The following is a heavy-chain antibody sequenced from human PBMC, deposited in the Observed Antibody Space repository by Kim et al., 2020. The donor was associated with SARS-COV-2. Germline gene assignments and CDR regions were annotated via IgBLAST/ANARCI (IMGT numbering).Heavy chain of an antibody. J-gene: IGHJ4*02. Sequence: YSPSFQGQVTISADKSISTAYLQWSSLKASDTAMYYCARRGYYDSSYYFDYWGQGTLVTVSS. CDR3: ARRGYYDSSYYFDY. V-gene: IGHV5-51*01. D-gene: IGHD3-22*01.